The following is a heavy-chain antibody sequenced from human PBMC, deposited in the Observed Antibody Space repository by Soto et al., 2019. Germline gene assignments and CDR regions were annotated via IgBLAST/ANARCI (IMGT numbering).Heavy chain of an antibody. CDR1: GFTFGDYA. V-gene: IGHV3-49*04. D-gene: IGHD3-16*01. CDR3: TRASSLDFDF. J-gene: IGHJ4*02. CDR2: IRRNAYGGTT. Sequence: GGSLRLSCTTSGFTFGDYALSWVRQAPGKGLEWVGFIRRNAYGGTTDYAASVKGRSTISRDDSKSIAYLQMNSLRTEDTALYYCTRASSLDFDFWGQGTLVTVSS.